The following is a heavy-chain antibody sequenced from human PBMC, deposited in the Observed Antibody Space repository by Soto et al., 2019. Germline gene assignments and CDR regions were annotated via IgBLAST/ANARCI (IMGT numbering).Heavy chain of an antibody. CDR1: GYSFTDYW. CDR3: VSTDYGATRGTFDC. V-gene: IGHV5-51*01. J-gene: IGHJ4*02. CDR2: IYPATSDT. Sequence: PGESLKISCKASGYSFTDYWIGWVRQMSGKGLEWMGLIYPATSDTRYSPSFQGQVTVSVDKSISTAYLQWSSLQASDTAMYYCVSTDYGATRGTFDCWGQGTLVTVYS. D-gene: IGHD4-17*01.